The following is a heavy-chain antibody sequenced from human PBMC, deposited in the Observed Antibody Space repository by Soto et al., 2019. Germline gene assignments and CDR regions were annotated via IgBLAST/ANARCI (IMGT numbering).Heavy chain of an antibody. Sequence: PSETLSLTCTVSGGSISSSSYYWGWIRQPPGKGLEWIGSIYYSGSTYYNPSLKSQVTISVDTSKNQFSLKLSSVTAADTAVYYCARHWNWNLKYPYYYYYMDVWGKGTTVTVSS. CDR2: IYYSGST. CDR3: ARHWNWNLKYPYYYYYMDV. V-gene: IGHV4-39*01. J-gene: IGHJ6*03. CDR1: GGSISSSSYY. D-gene: IGHD1-7*01.